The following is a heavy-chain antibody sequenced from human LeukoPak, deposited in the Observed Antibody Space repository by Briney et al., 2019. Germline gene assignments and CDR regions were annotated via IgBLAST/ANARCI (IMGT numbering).Heavy chain of an antibody. Sequence: GRSLRLSCAVSGFNFDDYAMHWVRQAPGRGLEWVSGINWKTGNGIYADSVKGRFTISRDNAKNSLYLQMSSLRAEDTALYYCTRRAARWQFDLWGRGTLLTVSS. CDR1: GFNFDDYA. CDR2: INWKTGNG. J-gene: IGHJ2*01. CDR3: TRRAARWQFDL. D-gene: IGHD5-24*01. V-gene: IGHV3-9*01.